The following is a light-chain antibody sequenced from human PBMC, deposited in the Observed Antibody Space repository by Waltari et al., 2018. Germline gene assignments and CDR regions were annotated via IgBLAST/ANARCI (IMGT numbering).Light chain of an antibody. J-gene: IGLJ3*02. CDR2: EDN. CDR3: QSYDSSNQGV. V-gene: IGLV6-57*04. CDR1: SGTLASNY. Sequence: NFMLTQPHSVSESPGKTVTISCTRSSGTLASNYVQWYQDRPGSAPTTVIYEDNERPSGVPDRFSGSIDSSSNSASLTISGLKTEDEADYFCQSYDSSNQGVFGGGTKLTVL.